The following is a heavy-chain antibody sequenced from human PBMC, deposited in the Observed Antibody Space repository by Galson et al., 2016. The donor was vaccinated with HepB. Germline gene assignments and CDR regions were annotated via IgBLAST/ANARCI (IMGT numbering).Heavy chain of an antibody. CDR1: GFTFSVYW. J-gene: IGHJ4*02. Sequence: LRLSCAGSGFTFSVYWMTWVRQAPGKGLEWVASINQDGSKSHYVDSVKGRFTISRDNALYLHMSSLRVEDTAVYYCARGWAVGPDPYYFDSWGQGTLVTVSS. D-gene: IGHD2-2*01. V-gene: IGHV3-7*01. CDR3: ARGWAVGPDPYYFDS. CDR2: INQDGSKS.